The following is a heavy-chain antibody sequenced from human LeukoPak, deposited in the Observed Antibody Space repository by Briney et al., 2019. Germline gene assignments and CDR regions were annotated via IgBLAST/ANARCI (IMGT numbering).Heavy chain of an antibody. CDR1: GSTFSSHW. CDR3: ASLQNVPSYYYYYVMDV. Sequence: SGGSLRLSCADSGSTFSSHWMHWVRQAPGKGLVWVSRIKYDASSTNYADSVKGRFTISRDNAKNTLFLQMNSLRAEDTAVYYCASLQNVPSYYYYYVMDVWGQGTTVTVSS. J-gene: IGHJ6*02. CDR2: IKYDASST. D-gene: IGHD2/OR15-2a*01. V-gene: IGHV3-74*01.